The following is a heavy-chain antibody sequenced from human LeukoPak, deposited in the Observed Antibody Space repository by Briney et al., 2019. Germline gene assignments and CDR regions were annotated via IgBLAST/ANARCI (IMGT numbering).Heavy chain of an antibody. CDR1: GGSISSGGYS. Sequence: SETLSLTCAVSGGSISSGGYSWSWIRQPPGKGPEWIGYIYHSGSTYYNPSLKSRVTISVDRSKNQFSLKLSSVTAADTAVYYCARGLVYGDYIYYFDYWGQGTLVTVSS. CDR2: IYHSGST. CDR3: ARGLVYGDYIYYFDY. V-gene: IGHV4-30-2*01. J-gene: IGHJ4*02. D-gene: IGHD4-17*01.